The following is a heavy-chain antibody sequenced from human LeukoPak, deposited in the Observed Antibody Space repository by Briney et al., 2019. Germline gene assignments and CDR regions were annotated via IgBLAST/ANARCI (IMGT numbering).Heavy chain of an antibody. D-gene: IGHD5-18*01. J-gene: IGHJ3*02. V-gene: IGHV3-23*01. CDR3: ARDKGIKRSFDI. CDR1: GFTFTSYA. CDR2: ISGSGGST. Sequence: GGSLRLSCAASGFTFTSYAMTWVRQAPGKGPEWVSGISGSGGSTYYADSVKGRFTISRDNAKNTLYLQMNSLRAEDTAVYYCARDKGIKRSFDIWGQGTLVTVYS.